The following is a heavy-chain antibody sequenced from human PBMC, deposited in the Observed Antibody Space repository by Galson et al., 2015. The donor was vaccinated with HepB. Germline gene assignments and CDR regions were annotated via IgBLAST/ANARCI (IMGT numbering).Heavy chain of an antibody. CDR2: ISDSGGST. D-gene: IGHD1-26*01. Sequence: SLRLSCAASGFTFSSYAMSWVRQAPGKGLEWVSGISDSGGSTYFADSVKGRFTISRDNSKNTLYLKMNGLRAEDTAVYYCAKDSKEWELLSYFDSWGQGTLVTVSS. V-gene: IGHV3-23*01. CDR1: GFTFSSYA. J-gene: IGHJ4*02. CDR3: AKDSKEWELLSYFDS.